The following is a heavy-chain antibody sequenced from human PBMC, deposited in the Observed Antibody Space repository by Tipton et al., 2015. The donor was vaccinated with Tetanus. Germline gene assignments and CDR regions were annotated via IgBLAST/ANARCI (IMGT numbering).Heavy chain of an antibody. CDR3: ARDQARGARGWNYFDC. CDR2: IYSSGST. CDR1: GGSISSGGYH. V-gene: IGHV4-31*03. J-gene: IGHJ4*02. Sequence: LVKPSQTLSLTCTVSGGSISSGGYHWSWIRQHPGKGLEWIGDIYSSGSTYYNPSLKSRVTISVDTSKNQFSLRLNSVTAADTAVYYCARDQARGARGWNYFDCWGQGTLVTVSS. D-gene: IGHD1-26*01.